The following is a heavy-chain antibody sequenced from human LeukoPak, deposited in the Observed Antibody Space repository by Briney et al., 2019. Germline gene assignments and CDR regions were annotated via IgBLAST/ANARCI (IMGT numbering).Heavy chain of an antibody. CDR2: INRDGSTT. CDR1: GFTFSNYW. D-gene: IGHD3-10*01. CDR3: ARDKKSGESSEIDY. Sequence: GGSLRLSCAASGFTFSNYWVHWVRQAPGKGLVWVSRINRDGSTTKYADSVKGRFTVSRDNAKNTLNLQMNSLRAEVTAVYYCARDKKSGESSEIDYWGQGTLVTVSS. V-gene: IGHV3-74*03. J-gene: IGHJ4*02.